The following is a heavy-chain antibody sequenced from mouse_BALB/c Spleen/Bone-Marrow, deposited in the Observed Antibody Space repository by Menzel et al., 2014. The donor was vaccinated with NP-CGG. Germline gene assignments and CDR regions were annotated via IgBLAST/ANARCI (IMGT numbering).Heavy chain of an antibody. Sequence: QVQLQQSGAELVKPGASVKMSCKASGYTFTSYWMHWVKQRPGQGLEWIGVIDPSDSYTSYNQKFKGKATLTVDTSSSTAYMQLSSLTSEDSAVYYCTRWGTTVVAYYAMDYWCQGTSVTVSS. J-gene: IGHJ4*01. CDR1: GYTFTSYW. CDR3: TRWGTTVVAYYAMDY. V-gene: IGHV1S127*01. CDR2: IDPSDSYT. D-gene: IGHD1-1*01.